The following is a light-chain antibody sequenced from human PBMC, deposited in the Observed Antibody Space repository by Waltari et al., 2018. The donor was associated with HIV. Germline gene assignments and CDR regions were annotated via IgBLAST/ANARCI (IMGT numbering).Light chain of an antibody. CDR2: DVN. CDR3: AAYAGNNIVI. V-gene: IGLV2-8*01. J-gene: IGLJ2*01. CDR1: SSDIGYFNY. Sequence: QSALTQPPSASGSPGQSVTVSCTGTSSDIGYFNYVSWYQQHPGKAPKLLIYDVNKPPSGVHDRFSASKSGATTSLTVSGLLAEDEADYYCAAYAGNNIVIFGGGTKVTV.